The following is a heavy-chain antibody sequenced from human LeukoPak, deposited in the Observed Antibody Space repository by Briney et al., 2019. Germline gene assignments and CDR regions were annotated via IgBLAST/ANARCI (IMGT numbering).Heavy chain of an antibody. CDR2: IRSKANSYAT. CDR3: YGSGSYEFYYYYGMDV. J-gene: IGHJ6*02. CDR1: GFTFSGSA. V-gene: IGHV3-73*01. D-gene: IGHD3-10*01. Sequence: GGSLRLSCAASGFTFSGSAMHWVRQASGKGLEWVGRIRSKANSYATAYAASVKGRFTISRDDSKNTAYLQMNSLKTEDTAVYYCYGSGSYEFYYYYGMDVWGQGTTVTVSS.